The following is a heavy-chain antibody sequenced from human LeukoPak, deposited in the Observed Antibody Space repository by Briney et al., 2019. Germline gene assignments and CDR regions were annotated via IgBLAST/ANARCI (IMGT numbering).Heavy chain of an antibody. CDR3: ATLLDYYGSGSYYNVGYYYYMDV. Sequence: PGGSLRLSCAASGFTFSSYSMNWVRQAPGKGLEWVSYISSSSSTIYYADSVKGRFTISRDNAKNSLYLQMNSLRAEDTAVYYCATLLDYYGSGSYYNVGYYYYMDVWGKGTTVTISS. CDR1: GFTFSSYS. CDR2: ISSSSSTI. D-gene: IGHD3-10*01. V-gene: IGHV3-48*01. J-gene: IGHJ6*03.